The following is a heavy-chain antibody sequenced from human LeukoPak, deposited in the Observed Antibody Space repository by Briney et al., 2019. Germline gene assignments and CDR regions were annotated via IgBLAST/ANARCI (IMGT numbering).Heavy chain of an antibody. V-gene: IGHV1-2*02. Sequence: GASVKVSCKASGYTFTGYYMHWVRQAPGQGLEWMGWINPNSGGTNYAQKFQGRVTMTRDTSISTAYMELSSLRSEDTAVYYCARGGLPHHYYYMHVWGKGTTVTVSS. CDR2: INPNSGGT. D-gene: IGHD3-22*01. J-gene: IGHJ6*03. CDR1: GYTFTGYY. CDR3: ARGGLPHHYYYMHV.